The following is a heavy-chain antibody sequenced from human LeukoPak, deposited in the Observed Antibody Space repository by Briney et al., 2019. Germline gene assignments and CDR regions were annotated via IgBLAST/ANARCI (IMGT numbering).Heavy chain of an antibody. J-gene: IGHJ4*02. Sequence: VASVKVSCKASGYTFTSYGISWVRQAPGQGLEWMGGIIPIFGTANYAQKFQGRVTITADESTSTAYMELSSLRSEDTAVYYCARGPYSSGWYIFDYWGQGTLVTVSS. V-gene: IGHV1-69*13. CDR2: IIPIFGTA. CDR3: ARGPYSSGWYIFDY. CDR1: GYTFTSYG. D-gene: IGHD6-19*01.